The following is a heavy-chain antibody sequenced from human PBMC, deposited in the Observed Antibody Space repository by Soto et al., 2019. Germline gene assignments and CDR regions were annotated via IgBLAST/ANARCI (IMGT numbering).Heavy chain of an antibody. V-gene: IGHV4-34*01. CDR1: GGSFSGYY. CDR3: ARGKDDYVWGSYRHHYFFDY. J-gene: IGHJ4*02. D-gene: IGHD3-16*02. CDR2: INHSGST. Sequence: LSLTCAVYGGSFSGYYWSWIRQPPGKGLEWIGEINHSGSTNYNPSLKSRVTISVDTSKNQFSLKLSSVTAADTAVYYCARGKDDYVWGSYRHHYFFDYWGQETLVTVS.